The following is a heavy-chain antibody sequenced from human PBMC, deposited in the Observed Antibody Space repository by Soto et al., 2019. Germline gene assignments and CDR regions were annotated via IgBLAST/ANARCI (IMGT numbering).Heavy chain of an antibody. J-gene: IGHJ6*02. Sequence: QITLKESGPTLVKTTQTLTLTCTFSGFSLSTSGVSVGWVRQPPGKALEWLAVIYWDDDKRYSPSLKNRLTITKDTSRNQVVLSMTNMDPVDTATYYCAHRRTGMDVWGQGTTVTVSS. CDR1: GFSLSTSGVS. CDR3: AHRRTGMDV. CDR2: IYWDDDK. V-gene: IGHV2-5*02.